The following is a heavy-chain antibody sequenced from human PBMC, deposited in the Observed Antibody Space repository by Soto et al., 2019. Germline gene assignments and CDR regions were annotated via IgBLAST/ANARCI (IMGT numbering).Heavy chain of an antibody. V-gene: IGHV3-74*01. J-gene: IGHJ5*02. CDR3: ARVGGYNWFDT. Sequence: EVQLVESVGGLVQPGGSLRLSCAGSGFTFSSYCMHLVRHVPGKGLLWVSRIDSDGNSTTYADSVNGRFTIARDNAKNTLYLQMNSLRAEDTGVYYCARVGGYNWFDTWGQGTLVTVSS. CDR2: IDSDGNST. CDR1: GFTFSSYC.